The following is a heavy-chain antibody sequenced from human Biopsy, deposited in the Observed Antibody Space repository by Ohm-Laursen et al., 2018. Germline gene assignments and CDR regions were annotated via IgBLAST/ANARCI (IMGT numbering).Heavy chain of an antibody. V-gene: IGHV1-69*04. CDR1: TGTFDSYG. D-gene: IGHD3-9*01. J-gene: IGHJ1*01. CDR3: ATKLTGYFHH. CDR2: IIPILRTT. Sequence: SSVKVSCKTSTGTFDSYGVTWVRQAPGQGLEWMGRIIPILRTTTYAPKFQGRVTFTADKSSSTAYLELSSLTSEDTAVYYCATKLTGYFHHWGQGTLVIVSS.